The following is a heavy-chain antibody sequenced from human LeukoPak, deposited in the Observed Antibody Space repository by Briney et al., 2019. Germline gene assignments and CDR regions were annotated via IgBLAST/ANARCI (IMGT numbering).Heavy chain of an antibody. CDR3: ARGRAVRGVIPDY. CDR1: GFTFSSYG. Sequence: PGGSLRLSCAASGFTFSSYGMHWVRQAPGKGLEWVAVIWYDGSNKYYADSVKGRFTISRDNSKNTLYLQMNSLRAEDTAVYYCARGRAVRGVIPDYWGQGTLVTVSS. CDR2: IWYDGSNK. V-gene: IGHV3-33*01. D-gene: IGHD3-10*01. J-gene: IGHJ4*02.